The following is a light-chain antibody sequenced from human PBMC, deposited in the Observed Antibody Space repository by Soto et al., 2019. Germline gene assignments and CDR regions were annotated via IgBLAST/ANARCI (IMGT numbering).Light chain of an antibody. CDR1: QSVRSY. V-gene: IGKV3-15*01. Sequence: EMVMTHSPATLSVSPGERVTLSCRASQSVRSYLACYPQKPGQPPRLLSYLASTRAAGIPARFSRRVSETELAPTISSLQSEEVPVYSCQQYKAWPPRLGQGTKVEIK. CDR2: LAS. J-gene: IGKJ1*01. CDR3: QQYKAWPPR.